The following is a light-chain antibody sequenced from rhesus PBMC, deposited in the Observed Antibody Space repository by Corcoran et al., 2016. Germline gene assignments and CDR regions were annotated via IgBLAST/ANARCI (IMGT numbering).Light chain of an antibody. Sequence: DIQMTQSPSSLSASVGDRVTITCRASENVNNYLTWYQQKPGKAPKLLIYKASTLQSGVPSRFSCSGSWTDYTFTISSLQPEDVATYYCQHGYGTPYSFGQGTKVEIK. J-gene: IGKJ2*01. CDR1: ENVNNY. CDR3: QHGYGTPYS. CDR2: KAS. V-gene: IGKV1-74*01.